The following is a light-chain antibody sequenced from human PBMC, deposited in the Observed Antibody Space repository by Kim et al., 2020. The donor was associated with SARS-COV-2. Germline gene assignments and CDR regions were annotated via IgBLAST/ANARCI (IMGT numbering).Light chain of an antibody. J-gene: IGKJ1*01. V-gene: IGKV3-20*01. CDR2: GAS. CDR3: QQHGNLQWT. Sequence: SPGESATPSCRARPSVTYNDLAWYQQKPGQAPRLLIYGASSRATGIPDRFSGSGSGTDFTLTISSLEPEDFAVYYCQQHGNLQWTFGQGTKVDIK. CDR1: PSVTYND.